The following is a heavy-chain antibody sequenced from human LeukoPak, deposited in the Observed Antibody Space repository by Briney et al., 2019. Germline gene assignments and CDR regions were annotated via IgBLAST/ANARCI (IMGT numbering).Heavy chain of an antibody. J-gene: IGHJ4*02. V-gene: IGHV6-1*01. CDR1: GDIVSSNSAA. CDR3: ATRDQSRTYMAPPDY. Sequence: SQTLSLTCAISGDIVSSNSAAWNWIRQSPSRGLEWLGRTYYRSKWYNDYAVSVKSRITINPDTSKNQFSLQLNSVTPEDTAVYYCATRDQSRTYMAPPDYWGQGTLVTVSS. CDR2: TYYRSKWYN. D-gene: IGHD5-24*01.